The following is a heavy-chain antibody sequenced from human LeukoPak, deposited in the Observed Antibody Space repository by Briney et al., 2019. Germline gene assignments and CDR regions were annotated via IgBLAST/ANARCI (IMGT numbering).Heavy chain of an antibody. CDR2: ICYSGST. Sequence: SSETLSLTCTVSGGSISSYYWSWIRQPPGKGLEWIGYICYSGSTNYNPSLKSRVTISVDTSKNQFSLKLSSVTAADTAVYYCASIYYDILTGYYIFPDYWGQGTLVTVSS. J-gene: IGHJ4*02. D-gene: IGHD3-9*01. V-gene: IGHV4-59*12. CDR1: GGSISSYY. CDR3: ASIYYDILTGYYIFPDY.